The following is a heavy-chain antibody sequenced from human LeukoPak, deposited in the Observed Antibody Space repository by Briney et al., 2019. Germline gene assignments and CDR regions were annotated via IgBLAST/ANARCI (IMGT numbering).Heavy chain of an antibody. CDR2: ISAYNGNT. Sequence: GASVKVSCKASGYTFTSYGISWVRQAPGQGLEWMGWISAYNGNTNYAQKLQGRVTMTTDTSTSTAYMELRSLRSDDTAVYYCARVLGISSWYVGNWFDPWGQGTLVTVSS. CDR1: GYTFTSYG. J-gene: IGHJ5*02. CDR3: ARVLGISSWYVGNWFDP. V-gene: IGHV1-18*01. D-gene: IGHD6-13*01.